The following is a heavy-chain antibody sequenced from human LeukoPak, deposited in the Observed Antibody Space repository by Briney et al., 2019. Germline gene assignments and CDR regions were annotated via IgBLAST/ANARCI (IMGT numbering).Heavy chain of an antibody. D-gene: IGHD3-10*01. J-gene: IGHJ4*02. Sequence: GGSLRLSCAASGFTFSSYSMNWVRQAPGKGLEWVSYISSSSSTIYYADSVKGRFTISRDNAKNSLYLQINSLRAEATAVYYCAKDQGSGLGSYSWGYFDYWGQGTLVTVSS. CDR1: GFTFSSYS. CDR3: AKDQGSGLGSYSWGYFDY. V-gene: IGHV3-48*04. CDR2: ISSSSSTI.